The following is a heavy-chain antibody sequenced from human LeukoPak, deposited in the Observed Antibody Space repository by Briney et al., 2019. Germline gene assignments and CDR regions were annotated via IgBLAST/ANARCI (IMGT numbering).Heavy chain of an antibody. Sequence: GGSLRLSCAASGFTFSDYALSWVRQAPGKGLEWVSVIYSGGSTYSADSVKGRFTISRDNSKNTLYLQMNSLRAEDTAVYYCGTGYSSGWSSYYFDYWGQGTLVTVSS. CDR2: IYSGGST. J-gene: IGHJ4*02. D-gene: IGHD6-19*01. CDR3: GTGYSSGWSSYYFDY. CDR1: GFTFSDYA. V-gene: IGHV3-53*01.